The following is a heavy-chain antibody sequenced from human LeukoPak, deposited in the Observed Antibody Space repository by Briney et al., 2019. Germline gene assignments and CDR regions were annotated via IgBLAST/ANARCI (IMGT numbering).Heavy chain of an antibody. CDR3: VRQQTSHGNFDY. CDR1: GFTFSNHA. D-gene: IGHD1-26*01. V-gene: IGHV3-13*01. J-gene: IGHJ4*02. CDR2: IGTAGDT. Sequence: GGSLRLSCATSGFTFSNHAMHWVRHATGKGLEWVSAIGTAGDTFYPGSVRGRFTISRENAKNSLSLQINSLKVEDTAVYYCVRQQTSHGNFDYWGQGTLVTVS.